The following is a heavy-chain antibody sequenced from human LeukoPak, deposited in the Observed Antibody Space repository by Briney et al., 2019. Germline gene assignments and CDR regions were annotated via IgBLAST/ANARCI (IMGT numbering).Heavy chain of an antibody. D-gene: IGHD3-10*01. CDR2: IYYSGST. CDR1: GGSISSHY. Sequence: SETLSLTCTVSGGSISSHYWSWIRQPPGKGLEWIGYIYYSGSTNYNPSLKSRVTISVDTSKNQFSLKLSSVTAADTAAYYCARFSGTGDAFDIWGQGTMVTVSS. CDR3: ARFSGTGDAFDI. V-gene: IGHV4-59*11. J-gene: IGHJ3*02.